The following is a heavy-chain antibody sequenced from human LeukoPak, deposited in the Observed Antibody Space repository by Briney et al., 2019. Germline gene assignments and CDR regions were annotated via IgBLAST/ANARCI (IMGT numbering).Heavy chain of an antibody. CDR1: GGTFSSYA. CDR2: IIPIFGTA. CDR3: AKSQRLAVAAYNWFDP. J-gene: IGHJ5*02. Sequence: GSSVKVSCKASGGTFSSYAISWVRQAPGQGLEWMGGIIPIFGTANYAQKFQGRVTITADESTSTAYMELSSLRSEDTAVYYCAKSQRLAVAAYNWFDPWGQGTLVTVSS. V-gene: IGHV1-69*01. D-gene: IGHD6-19*01.